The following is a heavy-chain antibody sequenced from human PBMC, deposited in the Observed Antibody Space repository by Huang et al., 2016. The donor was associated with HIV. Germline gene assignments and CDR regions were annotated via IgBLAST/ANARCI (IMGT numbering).Heavy chain of an antibody. Sequence: QVQLQESGPGLMKPSETLSLTCSVSGGSISSHYWNWIRQPPGKGLEWIGNIYHSGSANFTPSLQRRVTISVDTSKNQVSLKLRSVTAADTAVYFCARDKHDFWSGYSRSYYFDYWGQGTLVTVSS. CDR2: IYHSGSA. J-gene: IGHJ4*02. D-gene: IGHD3-3*01. CDR3: ARDKHDFWSGYSRSYYFDY. V-gene: IGHV4-59*11. CDR1: GGSISSHY.